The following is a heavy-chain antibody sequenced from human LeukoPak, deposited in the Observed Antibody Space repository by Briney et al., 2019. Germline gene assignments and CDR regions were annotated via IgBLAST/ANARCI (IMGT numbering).Heavy chain of an antibody. CDR2: IYFGGTT. J-gene: IGHJ3*02. Sequence: GGSLRLSCAASGFTVSSNYMTWVRQAPGQGLEWVSVIYFGGTTYYADSVKGRFTISRDNSKNTVYLQMNSLRVEDTAVYYCARDSGRFDVFDIWGQGTMVTVSS. CDR3: ARDSGRFDVFDI. D-gene: IGHD3-10*01. CDR1: GFTVSSNY. V-gene: IGHV3-53*01.